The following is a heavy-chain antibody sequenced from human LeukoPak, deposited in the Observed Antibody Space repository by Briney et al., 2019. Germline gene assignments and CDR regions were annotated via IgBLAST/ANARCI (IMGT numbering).Heavy chain of an antibody. D-gene: IGHD2-2*01. Sequence: ASVKVSCKASGYTFTSYGISWVRQAPGQGLEWMGWISAYNGNTNYAQKLQGRVTMTTDTSTSTAYMELRSLRSDDTAVYYCARAVYCSSTSCPNRVYYYYGMDIWGQGTTVTVSS. V-gene: IGHV1-18*01. CDR3: ARAVYCSSTSCPNRVYYYYGMDI. J-gene: IGHJ6*02. CDR2: ISAYNGNT. CDR1: GYTFTSYG.